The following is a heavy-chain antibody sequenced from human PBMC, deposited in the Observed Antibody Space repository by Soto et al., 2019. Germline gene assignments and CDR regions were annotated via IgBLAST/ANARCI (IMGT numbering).Heavy chain of an antibody. V-gene: IGHV3-48*03. D-gene: IGHD4-4*01. CDR2: IGTSGKTI. J-gene: IGHJ6*02. CDR3: ARDPAIYSGKFDYGLDV. Sequence: EVQLVESGGGLVQAGGSLRLSCAVSGFTFSSYEMNWVRQAPGKGLEWVSYIGTSGKTIYYADSVRGRFTISRDNAKNSLYLQMNSLRAEDTAVYFCARDPAIYSGKFDYGLDVWGRGTTVTVSS. CDR1: GFTFSSYE.